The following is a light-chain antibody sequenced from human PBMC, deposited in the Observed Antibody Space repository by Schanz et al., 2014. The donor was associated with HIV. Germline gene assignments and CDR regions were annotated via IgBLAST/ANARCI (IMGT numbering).Light chain of an antibody. CDR3: QQYGSSPYT. Sequence: EIVLTQSPATLSASPGEGVTLSCRASQGVSTRSAWYQQKPGQAPRLLIYGASSRATGIPDRFSGSGSGTDFTLTISRLEPEDFVLYYCQQYGSSPYTFGGGTKVEIK. CDR1: QGVSTRS. V-gene: IGKV3-20*01. J-gene: IGKJ4*01. CDR2: GAS.